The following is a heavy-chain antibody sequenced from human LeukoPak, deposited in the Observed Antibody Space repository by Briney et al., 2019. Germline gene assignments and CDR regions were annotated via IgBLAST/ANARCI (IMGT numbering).Heavy chain of an antibody. V-gene: IGHV3-21*01. CDR3: ARDAKPPRLYYYDSSGYLPNYGMDV. CDR2: ISSSSSYI. CDR1: GFTFSSYS. J-gene: IGHJ6*02. D-gene: IGHD3-22*01. Sequence: GGSQRLSCAASGFTFSSYSMNWVRQAPGKGLEWVSSISSSSSYIYYADSVKGRFTISRDNTKNSLYLQMNSLRAEDTAVYYCARDAKPPRLYYYDSSGYLPNYGMDVWGQGTTVTVSS.